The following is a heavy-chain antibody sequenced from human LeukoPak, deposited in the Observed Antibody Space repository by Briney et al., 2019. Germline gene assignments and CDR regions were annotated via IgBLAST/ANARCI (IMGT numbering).Heavy chain of an antibody. CDR2: ISWNSGSI. V-gene: IGHV3-9*01. CDR3: AKAHMVYFGLLDY. Sequence: SGGSLRLSWAASGFTFDDYAMHWVRQAPGKGLEWVSGISWNSGSIGYADSVKGRFTISRDNAKNSLYLQMNSLRAEDTALYYCAKAHMVYFGLLDYWGQGTLVTVSS. J-gene: IGHJ4*02. CDR1: GFTFDDYA. D-gene: IGHD2-8*01.